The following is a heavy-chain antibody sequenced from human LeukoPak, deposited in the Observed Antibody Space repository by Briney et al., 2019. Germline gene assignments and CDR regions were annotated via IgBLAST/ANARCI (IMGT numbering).Heavy chain of an antibody. Sequence: GASVKVSCKASGYIFTDYFMHWVRQAPGQGLESMGWIDADSGTPTYPQKFQGRVTMTRDTSTSTVYMELSRLISDDTAVYYCARAGDLNGNPYWGQGTLVTVSS. J-gene: IGHJ4*02. CDR1: GYIFTDYF. CDR3: ARAGDLNGNPY. CDR2: IDADSGTP. D-gene: IGHD2-8*01. V-gene: IGHV1-2*02.